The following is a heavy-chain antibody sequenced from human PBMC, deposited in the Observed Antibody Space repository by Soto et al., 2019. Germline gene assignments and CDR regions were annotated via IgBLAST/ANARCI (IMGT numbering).Heavy chain of an antibody. CDR3: VRGKDYYYGMHV. J-gene: IGHJ6*02. Sequence: GASVKVSCKASRYTFTNYDINWVRRAAGQGLEWMGWVNPNSGNTGNAQKFQGRLTMTRNTAISTAYMELSSLTSEDTAVYYCVRGKDYYYGMHVWGQGTTVTVSS. CDR2: VNPNSGNT. CDR1: RYTFTNYD. V-gene: IGHV1-8*01.